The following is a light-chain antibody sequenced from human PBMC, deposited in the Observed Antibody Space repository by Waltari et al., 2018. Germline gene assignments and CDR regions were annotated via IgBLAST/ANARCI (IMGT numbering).Light chain of an antibody. CDR1: QDISNS. CDR2: DAS. V-gene: IGKV1-33*01. Sequence: DILITQSPFLLSASVGDRVPITCQASQDISNSLNWFQQKPGEAPKLLIYDASNLETGVPSRFSGSGSGTDVTFTISSLQPEDLATYYCQQYDHLPLTFGGGTKVEIK. CDR3: QQYDHLPLT. J-gene: IGKJ4*01.